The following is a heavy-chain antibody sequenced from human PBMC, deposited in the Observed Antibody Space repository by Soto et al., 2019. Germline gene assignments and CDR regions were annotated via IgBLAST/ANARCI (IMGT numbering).Heavy chain of an antibody. Sequence: QLQLQESGSGLVKPSQTLSLTCAVSGGSISSGGYSWSWIRQPPGKGLEWIGYIYHSGSTYYNPSLKSRVTVSVDRSKNHFSLKLSAVTAADTAVYYCARVGLERLGGGMDVWGQGTTVTVSS. CDR3: ARVGLERLGGGMDV. J-gene: IGHJ6*02. CDR1: GGSISSGGYS. V-gene: IGHV4-30-2*01. CDR2: IYHSGST. D-gene: IGHD1-1*01.